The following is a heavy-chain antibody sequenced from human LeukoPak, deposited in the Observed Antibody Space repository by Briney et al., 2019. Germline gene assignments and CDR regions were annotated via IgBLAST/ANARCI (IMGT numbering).Heavy chain of an antibody. CDR1: GLTFSSYW. CDR2: IKQDESEK. V-gene: IGHV3-7*01. J-gene: IGHJ4*02. CDR3: ARDKIEGPTKLDY. D-gene: IGHD1-1*01. Sequence: GGSLRLSCAASGLTFSSYWMSWVRQAPGKGLEWVANIKQDESEKYYVDSLKGRFTIPRDNAKNSLYLQMNSLRAEDTAVYYCARDKIEGPTKLDYWGQGILVTVSS.